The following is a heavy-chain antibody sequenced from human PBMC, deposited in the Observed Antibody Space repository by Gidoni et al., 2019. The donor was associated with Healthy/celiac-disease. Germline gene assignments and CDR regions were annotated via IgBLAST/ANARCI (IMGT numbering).Heavy chain of an antibody. Sequence: EVQLVESGGGLVQPGGSLRLSCAASGFTFSSYAMRWVRQAPGKGLEWVSAISGRGGSTYYADSVKGRFTISRDNSKNTLYLQMNSLRAEDTAVYYCAKAGLSSGYYLYYFDYWGQGTLVTVSS. D-gene: IGHD3-22*01. CDR1: GFTFSSYA. J-gene: IGHJ4*02. CDR3: AKAGLSSGYYLYYFDY. V-gene: IGHV3-23*04. CDR2: ISGRGGST.